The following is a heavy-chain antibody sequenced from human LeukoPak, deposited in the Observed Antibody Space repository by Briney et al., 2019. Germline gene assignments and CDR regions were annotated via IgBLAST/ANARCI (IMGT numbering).Heavy chain of an antibody. CDR3: ARGSLDIVVVPAAANYYYYYYMDV. CDR1: GGSFSGYY. V-gene: IGHV4-34*01. CDR2: INHSGST. D-gene: IGHD2-2*01. Sequence: SETLSLTCAVYGGSFSGYYWSWIRQPPGKGLEWIGEINHSGSTNYNPSLKSRVTISVDTSKNQFSLKLSSVTAADTAVYYCARGSLDIVVVPAAANYYYYYYMDVWGKGTTVTVSS. J-gene: IGHJ6*03.